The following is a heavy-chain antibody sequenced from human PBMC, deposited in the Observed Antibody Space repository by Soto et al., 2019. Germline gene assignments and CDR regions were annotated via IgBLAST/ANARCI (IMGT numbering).Heavy chain of an antibody. CDR1: GFTFTNYA. Sequence: PGGSLRLSCAASGFTFTNYAMAWVRQAPGKGLEWVAVIWYDGSNKYYADSVKGRFTISRDNSKNTLYLQMNSLRAEDTAVYYCARIAAAGYYFDYWGQGTMVTV. CDR2: IWYDGSNK. D-gene: IGHD6-13*01. CDR3: ARIAAAGYYFDY. J-gene: IGHJ4*02. V-gene: IGHV3-33*08.